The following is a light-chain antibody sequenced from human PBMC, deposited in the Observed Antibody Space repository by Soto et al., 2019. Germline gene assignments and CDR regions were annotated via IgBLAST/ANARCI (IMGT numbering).Light chain of an antibody. J-gene: IGLJ1*01. Sequence: QSALIQPPSVSGSPGQSVTISCTGTSSDVGSFDYVSWSQQHPGTVPKPMIYNVNIQPSGVPDRFSGSKSGNTASTTISGLQAEAEADYLCCSYTSSATYCFYVFVTGTKLTVL. CDR1: SSDVGSFDY. CDR2: NVN. V-gene: IGLV2-11*01. CDR3: CSYTSSATYCFYV.